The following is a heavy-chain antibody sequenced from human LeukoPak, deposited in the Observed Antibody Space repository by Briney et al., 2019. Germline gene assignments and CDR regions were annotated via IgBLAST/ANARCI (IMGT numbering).Heavy chain of an antibody. J-gene: IGHJ4*02. CDR3: ARVLLWFGESRGTNFDY. V-gene: IGHV1-18*01. Sequence: ASVKVSCKASGYTFTSYGISWVRQAPGQGLEWMGWISAYNGNTNYAQKLQGRVTMTTDTSTSTAYMELRSLRSDDTAVYYCARVLLWFGESRGTNFDYWGQGTLVTVSS. CDR2: ISAYNGNT. D-gene: IGHD3-10*01. CDR1: GYTFTSYG.